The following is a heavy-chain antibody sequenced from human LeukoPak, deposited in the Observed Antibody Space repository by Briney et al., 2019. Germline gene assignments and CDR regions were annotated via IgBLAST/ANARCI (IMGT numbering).Heavy chain of an antibody. CDR1: GYSISSGYY. J-gene: IGHJ4*02. Sequence: KTSETLSLTCTVSGYSISSGYYWGWIRQPPGKGLEWIGSIYHSGSTYYNPSLKSRVTISVDTSKKQFSLKLSSVTAADTAVYYCARDGNYYDSSGYVDYWGQGTLVTVSS. CDR3: ARDGNYYDSSGYVDY. V-gene: IGHV4-38-2*02. D-gene: IGHD3-22*01. CDR2: IYHSGST.